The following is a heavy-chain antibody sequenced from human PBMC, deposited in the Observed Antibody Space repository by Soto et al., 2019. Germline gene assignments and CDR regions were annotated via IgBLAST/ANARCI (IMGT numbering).Heavy chain of an antibody. CDR1: GGSFSGYY. D-gene: IGHD3-10*01. CDR3: ATGELLWFGESPNYGMDV. Sequence: QVQLQQWGAGLLKPSETLSLTCAVYGGSFSGYYWSWIRQPPGKGLEWIGEINHSGSTNYNPSLKSRVTISVDTSKNQFSLKLSSVTAADTAVYYCATGELLWFGESPNYGMDVWGQGTTVTVSS. CDR2: INHSGST. J-gene: IGHJ6*02. V-gene: IGHV4-34*01.